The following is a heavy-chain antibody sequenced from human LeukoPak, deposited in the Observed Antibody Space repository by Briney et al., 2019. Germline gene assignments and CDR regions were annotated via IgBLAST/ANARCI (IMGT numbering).Heavy chain of an antibody. CDR3: ARAGGITMIVVLREDAFDI. CDR2: IYYSGST. V-gene: IGHV4-39*07. D-gene: IGHD3-22*01. J-gene: IGHJ3*02. CDR1: GGSISSSSYF. Sequence: PSETLSLTCTVSGGSISSSSYFWGWIRQPPGKGLEWIGSIYYSGSTYYNPSLKSRVTISVDTSKNQFSLKLSSVTAADTAMYYCARAGGITMIVVLREDAFDIWGQGTMVTVSS.